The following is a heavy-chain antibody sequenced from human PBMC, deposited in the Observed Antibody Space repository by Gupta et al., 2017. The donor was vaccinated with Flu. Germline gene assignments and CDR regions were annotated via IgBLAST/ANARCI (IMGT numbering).Heavy chain of an antibody. CDR2: IYSGGST. CDR3: ASLYNYGMVV. CDR1: GFTVSRKD. V-gene: IGHV3-66*02. Sequence: EVQLVESGGGLVQPGGSLRLSCAASGFTVSRKDMSWVRQAPGKGLEWVSVIYSGGSTYYADSVKGRFAISRDNSKNTLYLQMNSLRVEDTAVYYCASLYNYGMVVWGQGTTVSVSS. J-gene: IGHJ6*02.